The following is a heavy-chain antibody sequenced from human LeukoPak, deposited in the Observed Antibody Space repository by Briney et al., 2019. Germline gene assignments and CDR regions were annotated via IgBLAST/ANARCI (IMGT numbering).Heavy chain of an antibody. CDR1: GGSISSSSYY. J-gene: IGHJ4*02. CDR3: ARAHFSSSRYYYNILPTYYFDY. V-gene: IGHV4-39*07. CDR2: IYYSGST. D-gene: IGHD2/OR15-2a*01. Sequence: TTSETLSLTCTVSGGSISSSSYYWGWIRQPPGKGLEWIGSIYYSGSTYYNPSLKSRVTISVDTSKNQFSLKLSSVTAADTAVYYCARAHFSSSRYYYNILPTYYFDYWGQGTLVTVSS.